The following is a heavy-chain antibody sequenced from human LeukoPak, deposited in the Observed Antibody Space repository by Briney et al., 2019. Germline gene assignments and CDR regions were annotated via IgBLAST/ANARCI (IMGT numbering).Heavy chain of an antibody. J-gene: IGHJ4*02. CDR2: ISGWISGYSDNT. CDR3: ARDSAAWSLDY. D-gene: IGHD2-15*01. Sequence: ASVKVSCKASGYTLNNHDISWVRQAPGQGLERMGWISGWISGYSDNTVYAQKFQGRVTLTTDTSTSTAYMELRSLTSDDTAVYYCARDSAAWSLDYWGQGTLVTVSS. CDR1: GYTLNNHD. V-gene: IGHV1-18*01.